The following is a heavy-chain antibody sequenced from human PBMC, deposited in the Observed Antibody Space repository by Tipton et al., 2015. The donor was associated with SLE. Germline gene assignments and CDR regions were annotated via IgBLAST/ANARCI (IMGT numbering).Heavy chain of an antibody. J-gene: IGHJ4*02. D-gene: IGHD5-12*01. CDR2: IYYSGST. CDR1: GGSISSYY. CDR3: ARHSGYFYFFDY. Sequence: TLSLTCTVSGGSISSYYWSWIRQPPGKGLEWIGYIYYSGSTNYNPSLKSRVTISVDTSKNHFTLKLSSVTAADTAVYYCARHSGYFYFFDYWGQGTLVTVSS. V-gene: IGHV4-59*01.